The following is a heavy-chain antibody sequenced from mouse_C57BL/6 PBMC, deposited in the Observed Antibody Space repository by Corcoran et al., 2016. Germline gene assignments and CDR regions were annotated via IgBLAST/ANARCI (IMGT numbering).Heavy chain of an antibody. J-gene: IGHJ3*01. CDR2: INPNNGGT. Sequence: EVQLQQSGPELVKPGASVKLPCKASGYTFTDYNMDWVKQSHGKSLEWIGDINPNNGGTIYNQKFKGKATLTVDKSSSTAYMELRSLTSEDTAVYYCARNGRSLGWFAYGGQGTLVTVSA. CDR3: ARNGRSLGWFAY. D-gene: IGHD1-1*01. CDR1: GYTFTDYN. V-gene: IGHV1-18*01.